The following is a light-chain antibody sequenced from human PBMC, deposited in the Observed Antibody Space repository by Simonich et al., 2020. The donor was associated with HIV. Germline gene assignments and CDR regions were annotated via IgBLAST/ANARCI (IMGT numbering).Light chain of an antibody. V-gene: IGKV6-21*01. CDR2: YAS. CDR3: HQSSSLPFT. Sequence: EIVMTQSPATLSVSPGERATLSCRASQSIGISLHWYQQKPDQSPKLLIKYASQSCSGVPSRFSGSGSGTDFTLTINSLEAEDAATYYCHQSSSLPFTFGPGTKVDIK. J-gene: IGKJ3*01. CDR1: QSIGIS.